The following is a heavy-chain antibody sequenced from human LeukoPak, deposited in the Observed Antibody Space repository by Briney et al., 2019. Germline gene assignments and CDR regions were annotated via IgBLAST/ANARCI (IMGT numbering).Heavy chain of an antibody. V-gene: IGHV3-15*01. J-gene: IGHJ4*02. CDR2: IKSKTDGGTT. CDR3: TTLQTTVVPTDFDY. CDR1: GFTFGDYA. D-gene: IGHD4-23*01. Sequence: GRSLRLSCTASGFTFGDYAMTWVRQAPGKGLEWVGRIKSKTDGGTTDYAAPVKGRFTISRDDSKNTLYLQMNSLKTEDTAVYYCTTLQTTVVPTDFDYWGQGTLVTVSS.